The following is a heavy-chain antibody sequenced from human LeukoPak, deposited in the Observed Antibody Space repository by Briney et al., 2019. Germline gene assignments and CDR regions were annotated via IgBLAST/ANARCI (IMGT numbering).Heavy chain of an antibody. V-gene: IGHV3-30*02. CDR3: AKDRRYSGYGIFDY. CDR1: GFTFSNYG. CDR2: IGHNGSKE. Sequence: GGSLRLSCAAAGFTFSNYGIHWVRQAPGKGLEGVAFIGHNGSKEYYADSVEGRFTISRDSSKNTVYLQMNSLRADDTALYYCAKDRRYSGYGIFDYWGQGTLVTVSS. J-gene: IGHJ4*02. D-gene: IGHD5-12*01.